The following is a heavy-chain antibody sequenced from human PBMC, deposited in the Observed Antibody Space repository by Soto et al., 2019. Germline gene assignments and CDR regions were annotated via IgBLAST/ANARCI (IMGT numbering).Heavy chain of an antibody. Sequence: QVQLVQSGAEVKKPGSSVKVSCKASGGTFSSYAIRWVRQAPGQGLEWMGGIIPIFGTANYAQKFQGRVTITSDGSTSTAYMELSSLRSEDTAVYYCARGRVLDTAMVPSNYFDYWGQGTLVTVSS. J-gene: IGHJ4*02. V-gene: IGHV1-69*01. CDR3: ARGRVLDTAMVPSNYFDY. CDR1: GGTFSSYA. CDR2: IIPIFGTA. D-gene: IGHD5-18*01.